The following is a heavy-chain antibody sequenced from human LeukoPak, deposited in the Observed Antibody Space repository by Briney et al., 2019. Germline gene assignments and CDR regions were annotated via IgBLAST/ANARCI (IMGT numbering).Heavy chain of an antibody. CDR3: ARVKDPGGYYYFYYMDV. D-gene: IGHD3-16*01. J-gene: IGHJ6*03. Sequence: ETLSLTCAVYGGSFSGYRRSWIRQPPGKGLEWIGVIKHSGGNKYNPSLKSGVTISVNTSKNQSSLKLSSVTAADTAMYYCARVKDPGGYYYFYYMDVWGKGTTVTVSS. CDR1: GGSFSGYR. CDR2: IKHSGGN. V-gene: IGHV4-34*01.